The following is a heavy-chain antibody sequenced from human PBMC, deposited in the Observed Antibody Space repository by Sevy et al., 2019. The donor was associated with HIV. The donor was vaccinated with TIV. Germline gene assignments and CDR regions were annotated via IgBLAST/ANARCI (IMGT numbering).Heavy chain of an antibody. CDR1: GYSISSGYY. Sequence: SETLSLTCTVSGYSISSGYYWGWIRQPPGKGLEWIGSIYHSGSTYYNPSLKSRVTISVDTSKNQFSLMLSSVTAADTAVYYWARGELYSGGGGYCSGGSCYSGLRFDPWGQGTLVTVSS. CDR3: ARGELYSGGGGYCSGGSCYSGLRFDP. J-gene: IGHJ5*02. D-gene: IGHD2-15*01. V-gene: IGHV4-38-2*02. CDR2: IYHSGST.